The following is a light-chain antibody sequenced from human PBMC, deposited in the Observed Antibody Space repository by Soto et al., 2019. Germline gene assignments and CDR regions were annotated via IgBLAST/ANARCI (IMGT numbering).Light chain of an antibody. CDR2: GAS. Sequence: EIVLTQSPGTLSLSPGERATLSCRASQSVTNNYLAWYQQRPGQAPRLLIYGASSRATGIPDRFSGSGSGTDFTLTISRLEXEDFAVYYCQQYGTSPWTFGQRTKVEIK. CDR1: QSVTNNY. CDR3: QQYGTSPWT. V-gene: IGKV3-20*01. J-gene: IGKJ1*01.